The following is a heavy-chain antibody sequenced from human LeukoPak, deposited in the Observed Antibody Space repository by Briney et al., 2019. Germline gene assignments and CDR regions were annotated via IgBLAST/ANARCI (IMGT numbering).Heavy chain of an antibody. CDR3: AKDRVGGSYGVDY. CDR1: GFTFSSYG. J-gene: IGHJ4*02. Sequence: GGSLRLSCAASGFTFSSYGMHWVRQAPGKGLEWVAVIWYGGTNKYYADSVKGRFTISRDNSKNTLYLQMNSLRAEDTAVYYCAKDRVGGSYGVDYWGQGTLVTVSS. D-gene: IGHD1-26*01. V-gene: IGHV3-30*02. CDR2: IWYGGTNK.